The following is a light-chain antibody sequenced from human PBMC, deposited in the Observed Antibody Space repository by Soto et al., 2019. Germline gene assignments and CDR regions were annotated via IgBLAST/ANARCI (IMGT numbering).Light chain of an antibody. Sequence: QSVLTQPPSVSAAPGQKVTISCSGSSSNIGKNYVSWYQHLPGTAPKLLIYDNNKRPSGIPDRFSGSKSGTSATLGITGLQTGDEADYYCGAWDSNLSAVVFGTGTKVTV. CDR2: DNN. J-gene: IGLJ1*01. CDR1: SSNIGKNY. V-gene: IGLV1-51*01. CDR3: GAWDSNLSAVV.